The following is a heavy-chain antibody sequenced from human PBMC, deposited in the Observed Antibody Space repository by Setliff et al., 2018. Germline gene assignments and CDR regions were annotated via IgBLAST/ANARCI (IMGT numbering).Heavy chain of an antibody. Sequence: PGGSLRLSCAASRFTFSNYWMNCVRQAPGKGLEWVSSISSSSTIYYADSAKGRFTISRDNAKNSLYLQMNSLRAEDTAVYYCVGWFGDLLNSWGQGTLVTVSS. CDR2: ISSSSTI. CDR1: RFTFSNYW. J-gene: IGHJ4*02. V-gene: IGHV3-48*04. D-gene: IGHD3-10*01. CDR3: VGWFGDLLNS.